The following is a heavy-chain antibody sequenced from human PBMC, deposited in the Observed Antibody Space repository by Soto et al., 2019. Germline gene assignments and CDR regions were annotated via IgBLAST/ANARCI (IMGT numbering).Heavy chain of an antibody. D-gene: IGHD5-12*01. Sequence: GGSLRLSCAASGFTFSSYAMSWVRQAPGKGLEWVSAISGSGGSTYYADSVKGRFTISRDNSKNTLYLQMNSLRAEDTAVYCCAKDRGSGYHDYYYGMDVWGQGTTVTVSS. CDR1: GFTFSSYA. CDR2: ISGSGGST. V-gene: IGHV3-23*01. CDR3: AKDRGSGYHDYYYGMDV. J-gene: IGHJ6*02.